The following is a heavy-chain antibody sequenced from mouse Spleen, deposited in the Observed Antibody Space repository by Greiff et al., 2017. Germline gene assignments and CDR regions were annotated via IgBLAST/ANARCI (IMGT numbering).Heavy chain of an antibody. CDR1: GFTFSSYA. Sequence: EVKLMESGGGLVKPGGSLKLSCAASGFTFSSYAMSWVRQTPEKRLEWVATISSGGSYTYYPDSVKGRFTISRDNAKNTLYLQMSSLRSEDTAMYYCARQGLRFAYWGQGTLVTVSA. V-gene: IGHV5-9-3*01. CDR2: ISSGGSYT. D-gene: IGHD6-2*01. J-gene: IGHJ3*01. CDR3: ARQGLRFAY.